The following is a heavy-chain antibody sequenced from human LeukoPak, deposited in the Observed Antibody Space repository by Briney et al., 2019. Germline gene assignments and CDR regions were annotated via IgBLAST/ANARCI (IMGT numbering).Heavy chain of an antibody. V-gene: IGHV3-7*01. CDR3: ARYLYCSGGSCFRAPHDY. Sequence: GGSLRLSCAASGFTFSSYWMCWVRQAPGKGLEWVANIKQDGSEKYYVDSVKGRFTISRDNAKNSLYLQMNSLRAEDTAVYYCARYLYCSGGSCFRAPHDYWGQGTLVTVSS. D-gene: IGHD2-15*01. J-gene: IGHJ4*02. CDR2: IKQDGSEK. CDR1: GFTFSSYW.